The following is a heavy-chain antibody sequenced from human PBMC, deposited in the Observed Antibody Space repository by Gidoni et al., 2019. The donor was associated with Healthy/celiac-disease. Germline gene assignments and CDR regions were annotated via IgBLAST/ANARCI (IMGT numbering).Heavy chain of an antibody. D-gene: IGHD6-19*01. V-gene: IGHV5-10-1*03. CDR3: ARLVSSGWYGYYYYGMDV. Sequence: EVQLVQSGAEVKKPGESLRISCKGSGYSFTSYWISWVRQMSGKGLEWMGRIDPSDSYTNYSPSFQGHVTISADKSISTAYLQWSSLKASDTAMYYCARLVSSGWYGYYYYGMDVWGQGTTVTVSS. CDR2: IDPSDSYT. CDR1: GYSFTSYW. J-gene: IGHJ6*02.